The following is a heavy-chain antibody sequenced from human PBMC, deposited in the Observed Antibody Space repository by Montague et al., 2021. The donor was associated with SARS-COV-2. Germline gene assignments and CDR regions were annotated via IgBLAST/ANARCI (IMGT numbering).Heavy chain of an antibody. CDR3: TRVLLGSAVDVVDL. D-gene: IGHD2-15*01. CDR2: VNKDGSDK. Sequence: SLRLSCAASGFTFTSYWMSWVRQAPGKGLEWVANVNKDGSDKYYXXSLKGRFTISRDNAKKSVYLQMNTLGAEDTAVYYCTRVLLGSAVDVVDLWGQGTLVIVSS. J-gene: IGHJ1*01. V-gene: IGHV3-7*01. CDR1: GFTFTSYW.